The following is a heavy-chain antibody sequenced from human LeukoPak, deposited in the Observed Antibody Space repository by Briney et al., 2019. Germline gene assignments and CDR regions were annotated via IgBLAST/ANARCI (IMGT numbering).Heavy chain of an antibody. CDR2: ISNDGSKK. CDR1: GFTFSSYA. CDR3: ARSFVDTALVNWFDP. J-gene: IGHJ5*02. D-gene: IGHD5-18*01. V-gene: IGHV3-30*04. Sequence: GGSPRLSCAASGFTFSSYAMHWVRQAPGKGLEWVAVISNDGSKKYYADFVMGRFTISRDNSKNTLYLQMNSLRAEDTAVYYCARSFVDTALVNWFDPWGQGTLVTVSS.